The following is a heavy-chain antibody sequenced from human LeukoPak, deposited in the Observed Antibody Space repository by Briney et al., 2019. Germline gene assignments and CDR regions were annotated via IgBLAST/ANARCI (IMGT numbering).Heavy chain of an antibody. CDR1: GGSISSYY. D-gene: IGHD3-3*01. J-gene: IGHJ5*02. Sequence: SETLSLTCAASGGSISSYYWSWIRQPAGKGLEWIGYIYYSGSTNYNPSLKSRLTISVDTSKNQFSLKLSSVAAADTAVYCCARGYGTLFGVVISNWFDPWGQGTLVTVSS. V-gene: IGHV4-59*01. CDR2: IYYSGST. CDR3: ARGYGTLFGVVISNWFDP.